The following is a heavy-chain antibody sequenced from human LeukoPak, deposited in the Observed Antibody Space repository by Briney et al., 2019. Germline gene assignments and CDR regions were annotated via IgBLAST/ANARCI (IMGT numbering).Heavy chain of an antibody. CDR1: DGSIRSYY. CDR3: ERRGVPAFDI. Sequence: SETLSLTSTVSDGSIRSYYCSWIRQPPGKGLEWIGCFFFGGSTDYNPSLQSRVTISVDTSKNQLSLRVSSVTASDTAVYYCERRGVPAFDIWGQGTVVTVSS. J-gene: IGHJ3*02. V-gene: IGHV4-59*08. CDR2: FFFGGST. D-gene: IGHD3-10*01.